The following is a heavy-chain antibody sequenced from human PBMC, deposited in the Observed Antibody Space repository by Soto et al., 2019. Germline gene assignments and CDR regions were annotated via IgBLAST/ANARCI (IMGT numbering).Heavy chain of an antibody. CDR3: ARSPYSSGYYYAIDY. J-gene: IGHJ4*02. D-gene: IGHD3-22*01. V-gene: IGHV1-46*01. Sequence: ASVKVSCKASGYTLIMYYIHWMRQAPGQGLEWMGLINPSGGSTTYAQKFQGRVTMTRDTSTSTVYMDLSSLRSEDSAVYYCARSPYSSGYYYAIDYCGQGTQVTVSS. CDR1: GYTLIMYY. CDR2: INPSGGST.